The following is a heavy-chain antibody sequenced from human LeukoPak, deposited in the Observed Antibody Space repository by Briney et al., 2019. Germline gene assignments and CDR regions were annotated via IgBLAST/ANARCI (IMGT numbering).Heavy chain of an antibody. CDR1: GFTVSSNY. CDR2: ISYDGSNK. CDR3: AREMSLVVVPAAIWGPRGLDY. D-gene: IGHD2-2*01. J-gene: IGHJ4*02. V-gene: IGHV3-30-3*01. Sequence: GGSLRLSCAASGFTVSSNYMSWVRQAPGKGLEWVAVISYDGSNKYYADSVKGRFTISRDNSKNTQYLQMNSLRAEDTAVYYCAREMSLVVVPAAIWGPRGLDYWGQGTLVTVSS.